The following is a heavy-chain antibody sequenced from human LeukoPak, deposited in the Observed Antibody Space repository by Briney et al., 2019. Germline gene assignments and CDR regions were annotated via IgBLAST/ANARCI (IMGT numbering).Heavy chain of an antibody. CDR1: GYTLTELS. Sequence: ASVKVSCKVSGYTLTELSMHWVRQAPGKGFEWMGGFDPEDGETIYAQKFQGRVTMTEDTSTDTAYMELSSLRSEDTAVYYCATKLTVAADAFDIWGQGTMVTVSS. D-gene: IGHD2-15*01. J-gene: IGHJ3*02. CDR3: ATKLTVAADAFDI. CDR2: FDPEDGET. V-gene: IGHV1-24*01.